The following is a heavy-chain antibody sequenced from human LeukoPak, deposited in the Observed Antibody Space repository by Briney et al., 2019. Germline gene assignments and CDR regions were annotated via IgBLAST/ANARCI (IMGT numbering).Heavy chain of an antibody. V-gene: IGHV3-30*18. J-gene: IGHJ6*02. Sequence: GGSLRLSCAASGFTFSSYGMHWVRQAPGKGLEWVAVISYDGSNKYYADSVKGRFTISRDNSKNTLYLQMNSLRAEDTAVYYCAKADDGSGSNYGMDVWGQGTTVTDSS. D-gene: IGHD3-10*01. CDR2: ISYDGSNK. CDR3: AKADDGSGSNYGMDV. CDR1: GFTFSSYG.